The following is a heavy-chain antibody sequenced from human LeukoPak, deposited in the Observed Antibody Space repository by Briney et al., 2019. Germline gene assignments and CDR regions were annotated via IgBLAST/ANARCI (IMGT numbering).Heavy chain of an antibody. J-gene: IGHJ4*02. V-gene: IGHV4-39*01. D-gene: IGHD4-17*01. CDR3: ARGPPVTPNY. CDR1: GGSISSSSYY. CDR2: IYYSGST. Sequence: KPSETPSLTCTVSGGSISSSSYYWGWIRQPPGKGLEWIGSIYYSGSTYYNPSLKSRVTISVDTSKNQFSLKLSSVTAADTAVYSCARGPPVTPNYWGQGTLVTVSS.